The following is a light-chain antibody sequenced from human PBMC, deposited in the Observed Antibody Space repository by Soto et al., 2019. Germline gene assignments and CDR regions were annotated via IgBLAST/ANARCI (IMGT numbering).Light chain of an antibody. CDR2: EVS. Sequence: QSVLTQPASVSGSPGQSITISCTGTSRDVGGYNYVSWHQQHPGKAPKLMIYEVSNRPSGVSNRSSGSKSGNTASLTISGLQAEDEADYYCSSYTSSTFYVFGTGTKVTVL. J-gene: IGLJ1*01. CDR3: SSYTSSTFYV. V-gene: IGLV2-14*01. CDR1: SRDVGGYNY.